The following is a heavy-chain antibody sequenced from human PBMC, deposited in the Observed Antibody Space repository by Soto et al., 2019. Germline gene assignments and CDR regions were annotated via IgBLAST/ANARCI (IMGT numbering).Heavy chain of an antibody. CDR3: ARGGYYFYMDV. J-gene: IGHJ6*03. Sequence: QVQLQESGPGLVKPSETLSLTCAVSGGSISISNWWSWVRQTPGKGLEWIGQIHHSGSTNYSPSLTSRVTISVDKFKNQFSRKMNSVTAADTAVYYCARGGYYFYMDVWGKGTTVTVSS. D-gene: IGHD1-26*01. V-gene: IGHV4-4*02. CDR2: IHHSGST. CDR1: GGSISISNW.